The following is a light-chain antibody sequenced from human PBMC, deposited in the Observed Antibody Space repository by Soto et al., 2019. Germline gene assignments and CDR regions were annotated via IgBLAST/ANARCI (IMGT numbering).Light chain of an antibody. CDR3: QTWDSSTVV. Sequence: SYELTQPPSVSVSPGQTASITCSGAKLGDKYACWYQHKPGQSPILVIYQDNKRPSGIPERFSGSNSGNTATLTISGTQAMDEADYYGQTWDSSTVVFGGGTKLTVL. CDR1: KLGDKY. J-gene: IGLJ2*01. CDR2: QDN. V-gene: IGLV3-1*01.